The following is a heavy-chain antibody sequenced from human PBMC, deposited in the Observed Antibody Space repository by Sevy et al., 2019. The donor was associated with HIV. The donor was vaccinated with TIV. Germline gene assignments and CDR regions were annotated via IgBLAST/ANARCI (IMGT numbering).Heavy chain of an antibody. J-gene: IGHJ6*02. Sequence: SETLSLTCTVSGGSISSYYWSWIRQPPGKGLEWIGYIYYSGGTNYNPSLKSRVTISVDTSKNQFSLKLSSVTAADTAVYYCARGGGDGYKGYYYYGMDVWGQGTTVTVSS. CDR3: ARGGGDGYKGYYYYGMDV. CDR1: GGSISSYY. V-gene: IGHV4-59*01. D-gene: IGHD3-16*01. CDR2: IYYSGGT.